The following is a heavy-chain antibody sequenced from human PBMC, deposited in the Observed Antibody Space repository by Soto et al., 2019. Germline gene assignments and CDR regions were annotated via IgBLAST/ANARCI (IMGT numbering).Heavy chain of an antibody. CDR3: AREPMTTVTPGIYYFDY. D-gene: IGHD4-17*01. CDR2: IIPILGIA. CDR1: GGTFSSYT. Sequence: QVQLVQSGAEVKKPGSSVKVSCKASGGTFSSYTISWVRQAPGQGLEWMGRIIPILGIANYAQKFQGRVTITADKSTSTAYMELSSLRSEDTAVYYCAREPMTTVTPGIYYFDYWGQGTLVTVSS. J-gene: IGHJ4*02. V-gene: IGHV1-69*08.